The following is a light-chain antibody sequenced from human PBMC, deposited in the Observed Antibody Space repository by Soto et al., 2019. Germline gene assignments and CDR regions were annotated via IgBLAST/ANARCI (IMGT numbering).Light chain of an antibody. Sequence: DIQMTQSPYSLSASVGDTVTITCRASQSISSYLNWYQQKPGKAPELLIYAASSLQSGVPLRFSGSGSGTDFTLTTSSLQPEDFATYYCQQSYTTPLTFGGGTKVEIK. CDR3: QQSYTTPLT. V-gene: IGKV1-39*01. J-gene: IGKJ4*01. CDR2: AAS. CDR1: QSISSY.